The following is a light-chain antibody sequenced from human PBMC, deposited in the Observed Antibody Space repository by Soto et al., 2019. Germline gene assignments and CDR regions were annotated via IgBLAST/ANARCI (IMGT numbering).Light chain of an antibody. CDR2: DAS. J-gene: IGKJ1*01. CDR3: QQYNTYPWT. Sequence: DIQVTQSPSTLSASVGDRVTFTCRASQSISSWSAWYQQKPGRAPKLLIYDASTLESGVPSRFNGSGSGTAFPLTISRLQPDDFATYYGQQYNTYPWTFGQGTKVEIK. V-gene: IGKV1-5*01. CDR1: QSISSW.